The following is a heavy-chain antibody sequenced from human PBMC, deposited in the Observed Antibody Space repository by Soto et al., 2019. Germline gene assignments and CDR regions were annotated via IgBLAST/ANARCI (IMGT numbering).Heavy chain of an antibody. CDR3: ARDIAAAWELDY. Sequence: GGSLRLSCAASGFTFGNYAIHWVRQAPGKGLEWVAVISYDGGNKNHADSVKGRFTISRDNSKNTLFLQMNNLRAEDTAVYYCARDIAAAWELDYWGQGTLVTVSS. D-gene: IGHD6-13*01. CDR2: ISYDGGNK. CDR1: GFTFGNYA. V-gene: IGHV3-30-3*01. J-gene: IGHJ4*02.